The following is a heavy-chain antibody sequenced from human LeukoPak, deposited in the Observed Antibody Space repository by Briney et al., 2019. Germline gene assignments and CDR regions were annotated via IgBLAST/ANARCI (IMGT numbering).Heavy chain of an antibody. V-gene: IGHV3-21*01. CDR1: GLTFSDYS. J-gene: IGHJ4*02. Sequence: GGSLRLSCVVSGLTFSDYSINWVRRAPGKGLEWVSSINPTSTSIYYADAVRGRFTISRDNAKSSLYLQMDSLRAEDTAVYYCVRLRRNSDRSYYYYYYDSSGQGILVTVSS. CDR3: VRLRRNSDRSYYYYYYDS. CDR2: INPTSTSI. D-gene: IGHD3-10*01.